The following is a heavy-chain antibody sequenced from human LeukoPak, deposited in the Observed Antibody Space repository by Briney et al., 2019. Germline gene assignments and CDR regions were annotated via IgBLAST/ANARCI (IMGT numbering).Heavy chain of an antibody. J-gene: IGHJ6*04. CDR2: ISYDGSNK. D-gene: IGHD3-10*01. V-gene: IGHV3-30*18. Sequence: GGSLRLSCAASGFTFSSYGMHWVRQAPGKGLEWVAVISYDGSNKYYADSVKGRFTISRDSSKNTLYLQMNSLRAEDTAVYYCAKEFLRMVRGVISYYYGMDVWGKGTTVTVSS. CDR3: AKEFLRMVRGVISYYYGMDV. CDR1: GFTFSSYG.